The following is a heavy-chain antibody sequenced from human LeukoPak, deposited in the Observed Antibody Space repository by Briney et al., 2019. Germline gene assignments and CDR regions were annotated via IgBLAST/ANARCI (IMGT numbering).Heavy chain of an antibody. CDR1: GFPFNAYW. CDR3: ARSLPYGTTWYGRSDF. J-gene: IGHJ4*02. V-gene: IGHV3-7*03. D-gene: IGHD6-13*01. CDR2: IRQDGDTK. Sequence: GGSLRLSRAASGFPFNAYWMTWVRQAPGKGLEWVANIRQDGDTKYYVDSVKGRFTISRDNAMNSLYLQMNSLRAEDTAIYYCARSLPYGTTWYGRSDFWGQGTLVTVSS.